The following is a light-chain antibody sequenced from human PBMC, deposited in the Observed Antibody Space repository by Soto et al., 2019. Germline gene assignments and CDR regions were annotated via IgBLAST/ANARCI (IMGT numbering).Light chain of an antibody. Sequence: DIVLTQSPGTLSLSPGERATLSCRASQSVSSTYLAWYQQKPGQAPRLLVYAASSRASGIPDRFSASASGTDFTLTISRLDPEDFAVYYCQLFDNSLFTFGQGTKLQIK. CDR2: AAS. CDR3: QLFDNSLFT. J-gene: IGKJ2*01. CDR1: QSVSSTY. V-gene: IGKV3-20*01.